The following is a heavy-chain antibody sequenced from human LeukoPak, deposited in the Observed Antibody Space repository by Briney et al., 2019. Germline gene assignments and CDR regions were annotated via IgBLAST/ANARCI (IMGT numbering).Heavy chain of an antibody. CDR3: ARDLGDCTTTTCYGDYYYAMDV. V-gene: IGHV1-69*13. CDR1: GGTFSNYA. J-gene: IGHJ6*04. CDR2: IIPFFCTT. D-gene: IGHD2-2*01. Sequence: SVKVSCKASGGTFSNYAIIWVRQAPGQGLEWMGGIIPFFCTTNCSQKFQGRVTMTADESTSTAYMELNSLKSEDTAVYCCARDLGDCTTTTCYGDYYYAMDVWGNGTTVTVSS.